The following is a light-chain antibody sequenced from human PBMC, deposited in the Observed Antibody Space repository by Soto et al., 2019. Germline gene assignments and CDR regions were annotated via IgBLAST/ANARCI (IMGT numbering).Light chain of an antibody. CDR2: AAS. CDR3: QQSFSTPRT. Sequence: DVQMTKSPSSVSASIGESIKIACLASQSISDFLNWYQHKPGKAPKLLIYAASSLQGGVPSRFSGSGSGTNFTLTISGLQPEDFATYFCQQSFSTPRTFGQGTKVDIK. V-gene: IGKV1-39*01. J-gene: IGKJ1*01. CDR1: QSISDF.